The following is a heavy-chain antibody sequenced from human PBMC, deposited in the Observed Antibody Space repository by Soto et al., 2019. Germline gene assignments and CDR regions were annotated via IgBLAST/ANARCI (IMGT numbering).Heavy chain of an antibody. CDR3: AREGGSPPENGFDH. CDR1: GYTFTGYY. D-gene: IGHD3-16*01. CDR2: INPNSGGT. J-gene: IGHJ5*02. V-gene: IGHV1-2*04. Sequence: ASVKVSCKASGYTFTGYYMHWVRQAPGQGLEWMGWINPNSGGTNYAQKFQGWVTMTRDTSISTAYMELSRLRSDDTAVYYCAREGGSPPENGFDHWGQGTLVTVSS.